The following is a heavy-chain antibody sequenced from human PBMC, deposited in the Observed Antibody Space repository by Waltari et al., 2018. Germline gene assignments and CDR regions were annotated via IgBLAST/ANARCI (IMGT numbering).Heavy chain of an antibody. J-gene: IGHJ4*02. CDR1: GFTFRNYA. CDR2: ISESGDTT. CDR3: TKQCVDC. V-gene: IGHV3-23*01. Sequence: QLLESGGGLVQPGVSLRLSCVASGFTFRNYAMNWFRQAPGKGLEWVSSISESGDTTDYADSVKGRFTISRDNSKSTLYLQMNSLSAEDTAVYYWTKQCVDCWGQGTLVTVSS.